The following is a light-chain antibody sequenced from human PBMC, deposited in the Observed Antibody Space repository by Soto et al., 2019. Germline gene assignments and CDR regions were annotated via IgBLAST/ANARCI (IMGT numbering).Light chain of an antibody. V-gene: IGKV3-20*01. CDR1: QSVSSSH. J-gene: IGKJ1*01. CDR3: QQYGDSPRT. Sequence: EIVLTQSPGTLSLSPGERATLSCGASQSVSSSHLAWYQQKPGQAPRLLIYGASRRATGIPDRFSGSGSGTDFTLTISRLEPEDFAVYYCQQYGDSPRTFGQGTKVEIK. CDR2: GAS.